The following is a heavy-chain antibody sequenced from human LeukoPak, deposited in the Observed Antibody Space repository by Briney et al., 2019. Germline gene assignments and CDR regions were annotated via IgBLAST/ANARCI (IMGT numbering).Heavy chain of an antibody. CDR1: GGSISSSSYY. J-gene: IGHJ4*02. D-gene: IGHD3-22*01. Sequence: SETLSLTCTVSGGSISSSSYYWGWIRQPPGKGLEWIGSIYYSGSTYYNPSLKSRVTISVDTSKNQFSLKLSSVTAADTAVYYCARGSGESTYYYDSSGYYSYYFDYWGQGTLVTVSS. CDR3: ARGSGESTYYYDSSGYYSYYFDY. CDR2: IYYSGST. V-gene: IGHV4-39*07.